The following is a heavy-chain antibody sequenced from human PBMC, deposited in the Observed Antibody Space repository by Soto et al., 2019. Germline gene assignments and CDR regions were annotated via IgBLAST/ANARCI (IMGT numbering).Heavy chain of an antibody. CDR3: ARDRWGRAFDI. V-gene: IGHV3-66*01. J-gene: IGHJ3*02. D-gene: IGHD3-16*01. CDR1: GFTVSSNY. CDR2: IYGGGST. Sequence: EVQLVESGGGLVQPGGSQRLSCAASGFTVSSNYTNWVRQAPGKGLEWVSVIYGGGSTYYADSVKGRFTISRDTSKNTLYLQMNSLRAEDTAVYYCARDRWGRAFDIWGQGTMVTVSS.